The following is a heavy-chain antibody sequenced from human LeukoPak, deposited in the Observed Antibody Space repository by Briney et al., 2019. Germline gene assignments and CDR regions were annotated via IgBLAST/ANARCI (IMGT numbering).Heavy chain of an antibody. Sequence: PGGSLRLSCAASGFTFSSYAMHWVRQAPGKGLEYVSAISSNGGSTYYANSVRGRFTISRDNSKNTLYLQMGSLRAEDMAVYYCARDSREYNYGTFDYWGQGTLVTVSS. D-gene: IGHD5-18*01. V-gene: IGHV3-64*01. J-gene: IGHJ4*02. CDR1: GFTFSSYA. CDR2: ISSNGGST. CDR3: ARDSREYNYGTFDY.